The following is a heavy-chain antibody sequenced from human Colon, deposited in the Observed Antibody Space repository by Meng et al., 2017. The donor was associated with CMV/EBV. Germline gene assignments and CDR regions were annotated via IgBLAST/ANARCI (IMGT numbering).Heavy chain of an antibody. CDR1: GFTFGDYA. V-gene: IGHV3-30*02. J-gene: IGHJ4*02. D-gene: IGHD5-24*01. Sequence: GESLKISCTGSGFTFGDYAMSWVRQAPGKGLEWVAFIRYEGNSKYYADSVKGRFTISRDNSKNTLYLQMNSLRAEDTAVYYCAKDLGDGYGADYWGQGTLVTVSS. CDR2: IRYEGNSK. CDR3: AKDLGDGYGADY.